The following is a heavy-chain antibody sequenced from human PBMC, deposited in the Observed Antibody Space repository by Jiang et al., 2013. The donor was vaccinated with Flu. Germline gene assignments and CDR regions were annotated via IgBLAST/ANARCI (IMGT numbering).Heavy chain of an antibody. CDR3: ARVAGAAAGFDY. D-gene: IGHD6-13*01. Sequence: NYAQKFQGRVTITADKSTSTAYMELSSLRSEDTAVYYCARVAGAAAGFDYWGQGTLVTVSS. J-gene: IGHJ4*02. V-gene: IGHV1-69*04.